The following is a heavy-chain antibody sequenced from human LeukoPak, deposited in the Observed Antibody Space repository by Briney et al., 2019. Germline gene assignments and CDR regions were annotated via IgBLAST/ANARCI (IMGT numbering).Heavy chain of an antibody. J-gene: IGHJ4*02. D-gene: IGHD6-13*01. CDR2: IGGGGSTT. CDR1: GFSFSTYT. V-gene: IGHV3-23*01. Sequence: LSGGSLRLSCAASGFSFSTYTMSWVRQAAGRGLEWVSVIGGGGSTTHCVDSVKGRFTISRDNSMNTLYLQMSSLRAEDTAVYYCAKGGRPIDSSSWYGYFDYWGQGTLVTVSS. CDR3: AKGGRPIDSSSWYGYFDY.